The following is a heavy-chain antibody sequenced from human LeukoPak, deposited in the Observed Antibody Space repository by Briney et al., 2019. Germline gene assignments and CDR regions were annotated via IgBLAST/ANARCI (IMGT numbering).Heavy chain of an antibody. CDR2: ITSSSSYI. CDR3: ARETTVTSGWFDP. J-gene: IGHJ5*02. V-gene: IGHV3-21*01. Sequence: GGALRLSCAASGFTFSSYSMIWVRQAPGKGLEWVSSITSSSSYIYYADSVKSRFTISRDNAKNSLYLQMNNLSAEDTAVYYCARETTVTSGWFDPWGQGTLVTVSS. D-gene: IGHD4-17*01. CDR1: GFTFSSYS.